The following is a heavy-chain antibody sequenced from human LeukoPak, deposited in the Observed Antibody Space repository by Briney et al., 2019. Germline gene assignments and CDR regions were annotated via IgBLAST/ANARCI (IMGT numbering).Heavy chain of an antibody. Sequence: PSETLSLTCAVSGYSISSGYYWGWIRQPPGKGLEWIGSIYHSGSTYYNPSLKSRVTISVDTSKNHFSLKLSSVTAADTAVYYCAAGSYYRHWGQGTLVTVSS. D-gene: IGHD1-26*01. CDR3: AAGSYYRH. J-gene: IGHJ4*02. CDR2: IYHSGST. CDR1: GYSISSGYY. V-gene: IGHV4-38-2*01.